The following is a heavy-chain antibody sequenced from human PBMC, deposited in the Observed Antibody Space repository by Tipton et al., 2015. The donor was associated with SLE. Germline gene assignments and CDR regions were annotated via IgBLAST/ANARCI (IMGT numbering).Heavy chain of an antibody. Sequence: QSGPEVKKPGASVKVSCKASGYTFTNYGVSWVRQAPGQGLEWVAWISAYNGNTDYAQKRRGRVTVTTDTSTNTAYLELRSLTSDDTALYYCARDVPASGSHLLDSWGQGTLVTVSS. V-gene: IGHV1-18*01. CDR3: ARDVPASGSHLLDS. D-gene: IGHD6-13*01. CDR2: ISAYNGNT. CDR1: GYTFTNYG. J-gene: IGHJ4*02.